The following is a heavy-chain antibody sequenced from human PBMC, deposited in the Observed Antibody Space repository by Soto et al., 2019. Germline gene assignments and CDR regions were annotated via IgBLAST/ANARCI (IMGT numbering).Heavy chain of an antibody. Sequence: QLVETGGDLVQPGGSLRLSCAVSGFSSSSYAFNWVRQAPGRGLEWVSFISSRGRSIYYADSVEGRFTISRDNAQNSLFLQMDSLRAEDTAVYYCVRLGFCSGATCNHYFYYYAMDVWGLGTTVVVSS. V-gene: IGHV3-48*03. D-gene: IGHD2-15*01. CDR1: GFSSSSYA. CDR2: ISSRGRSI. J-gene: IGHJ6*02. CDR3: VRLGFCSGATCNHYFYYYAMDV.